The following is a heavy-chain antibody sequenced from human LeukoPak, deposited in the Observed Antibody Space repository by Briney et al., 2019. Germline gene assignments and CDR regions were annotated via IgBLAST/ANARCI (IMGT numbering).Heavy chain of an antibody. V-gene: IGHV1-69*05. CDR3: ARGHDRAAAIGY. CDR1: GGTFSSYA. D-gene: IGHD2-2*02. CDR2: IIPIFGTA. Sequence: ASVKVSCKASGGTFSSYAISWVRQAPGQGLEWMGRIIPIFGTANYAQKFQGRVTITTGESTSTAYMELSSLRSEDTAVYYCARGHDRAAAIGYWGQGTLVTVSS. J-gene: IGHJ4*02.